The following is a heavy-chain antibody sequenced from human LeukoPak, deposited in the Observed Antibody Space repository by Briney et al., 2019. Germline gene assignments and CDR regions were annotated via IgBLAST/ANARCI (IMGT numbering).Heavy chain of an antibody. V-gene: IGHV4-61*02. D-gene: IGHD6-13*01. CDR2: IYTSGST. J-gene: IGHJ4*02. CDR3: ARDGDSSSWSPGGY. Sequence: SQTLSLACTVSGGSISSGSYYWSWIRQPAGKGLEWIGRIYTSGSTNYNPSLRSRVTISVDTSKNQFSLKLSSVTAADTAVYYCARDGDSSSWSPGGYWGQGTLVTVSS. CDR1: GGSISSGSYY.